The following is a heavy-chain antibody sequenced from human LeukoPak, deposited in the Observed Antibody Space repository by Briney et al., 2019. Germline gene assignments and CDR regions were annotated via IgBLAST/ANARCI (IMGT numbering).Heavy chain of an antibody. J-gene: IGHJ5*01. Sequence: PRGSRSLSCTASGFAFSVYAMSWLSQPPGKGLEWVSTINANSGTTSYAASVRGRFTISRDNSKNTLYLQLNTLRADDTATYYCAKPISGGLAVTADWFYPWGQGPLVVVSS. CDR1: GFAFSVYA. V-gene: IGHV3-23*01. D-gene: IGHD6-19*01. CDR3: AKPISGGLAVTADWFYP. CDR2: INANSGTT.